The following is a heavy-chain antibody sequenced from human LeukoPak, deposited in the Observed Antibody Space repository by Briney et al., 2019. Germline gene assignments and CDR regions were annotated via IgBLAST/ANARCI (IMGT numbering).Heavy chain of an antibody. CDR1: GGSISSSSYY. D-gene: IGHD6-13*01. Sequence: PSETLSLTCTVSGGSISSSSYYWGWIRQPPGKGLEWIGSIYYSGSTYYNPSLKSRVTISVDTSKNQFSLKLSSVTAADTAVYYCASVSKEGPYSSSLKYWGQGTLVTVSS. J-gene: IGHJ4*02. CDR2: IYYSGST. V-gene: IGHV4-39*01. CDR3: ASVSKEGPYSSSLKY.